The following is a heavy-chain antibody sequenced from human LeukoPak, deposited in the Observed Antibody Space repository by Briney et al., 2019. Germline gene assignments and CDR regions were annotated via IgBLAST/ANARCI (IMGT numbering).Heavy chain of an antibody. D-gene: IGHD6-25*01. Sequence: SETLTLTCTASGGSISSSDYFWSWIRQPAGKGLEWIGRINSRGSTNYNPSLKSRVTLSVDTSKNQFSLKLTSVTVADTAVYYCARYRLGWFDPWGQGTLVTVSS. J-gene: IGHJ5*02. CDR1: GGSISSSDYF. CDR3: ARYRLGWFDP. CDR2: INSRGST. V-gene: IGHV4-61*02.